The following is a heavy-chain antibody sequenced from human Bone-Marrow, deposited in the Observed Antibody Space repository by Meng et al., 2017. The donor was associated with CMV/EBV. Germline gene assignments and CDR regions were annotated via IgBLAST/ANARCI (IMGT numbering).Heavy chain of an antibody. V-gene: IGHV4-59*01. D-gene: IGHD2-2*01. CDR1: GGSISSYY. Sequence: SETLSLTCTVSGGSISSYYWSWIRQPPGKGLEWIGYIYYSGSTNYNPSLKSRVTISVDTSKNQFSLKLSSVTAADTAVHYCARTVVPAANNWFDPWGQGTLVTVSS. CDR2: IYYSGST. CDR3: ARTVVPAANNWFDP. J-gene: IGHJ5*02.